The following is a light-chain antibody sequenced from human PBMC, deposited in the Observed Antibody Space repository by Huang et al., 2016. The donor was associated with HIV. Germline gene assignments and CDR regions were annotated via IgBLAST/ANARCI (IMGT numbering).Light chain of an antibody. J-gene: IGKJ2*03. Sequence: DIVMTQSPLSLPVRAGEPASFSCRSSFSLLNSFHHNYLDWYLQKPGQAPQLLFYLSSYRAPGVPDRFTGNGSGTEFTLAISRVEAGDGGVYDCMQALQTPYSFGQGTKLEI. CDR2: LSS. CDR3: MQALQTPYS. V-gene: IGKV2-28*01. CDR1: FSLLNSFHHNY.